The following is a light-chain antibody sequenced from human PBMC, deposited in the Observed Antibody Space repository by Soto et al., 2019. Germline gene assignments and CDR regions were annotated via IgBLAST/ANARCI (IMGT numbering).Light chain of an antibody. CDR2: EGS. V-gene: IGLV2-23*03. J-gene: IGLJ3*02. Sequence: QSVLTQPASVSGSPGQSITISCTGTSSDVGSYNLVSWYQQHPGKAPKLMIYEGSKRPSGVSNRFSGSKSGNTASLTISGLQAEDEVDYYCCSYAGSSTFEGVFGGGTQLTVL. CDR3: CSYAGSSTFEGV. CDR1: SSDVGSYNL.